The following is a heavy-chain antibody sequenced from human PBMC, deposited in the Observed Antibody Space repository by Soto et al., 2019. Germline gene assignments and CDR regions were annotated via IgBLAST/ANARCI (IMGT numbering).Heavy chain of an antibody. J-gene: IGHJ3*02. Sequence: EVQLVESGGGMVQPGRSLRLSCVGSGFTFKTYWMTWVRQGPGKGLEWVANIKGDGTKENYVDSVKCRFTISRDNAKNSLYPQMNSMRVEDTAVYYCERDLSPPCGGGWCDDLEIWGQGTVVTVSS. CDR1: GFTFKTYW. V-gene: IGHV3-7*04. CDR3: ERDLSPPCGGGWCDDLEI. CDR2: IKGDGTKE. D-gene: IGHD2-21*01.